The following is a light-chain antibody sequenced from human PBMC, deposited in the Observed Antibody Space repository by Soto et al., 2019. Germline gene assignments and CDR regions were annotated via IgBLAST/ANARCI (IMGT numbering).Light chain of an antibody. CDR3: QQYDSYPRT. CDR2: AAS. Sequence: AIRMTQSPSSFSASTGDRVTITCRASQGISSYLAWYQQKPGKAPKLLIYAASTLQNGAPLRFSGSGAGTDFTLTSSCLQSEDFATYYCQQYDSYPRTFGQGTKVDIK. V-gene: IGKV1-8*01. CDR1: QGISSY. J-gene: IGKJ2*01.